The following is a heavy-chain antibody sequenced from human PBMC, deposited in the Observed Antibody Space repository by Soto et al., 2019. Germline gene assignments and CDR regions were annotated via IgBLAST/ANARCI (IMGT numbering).Heavy chain of an antibody. D-gene: IGHD3-22*01. CDR2: ISYDGSNK. J-gene: IGHJ3*02. V-gene: IGHV3-30-3*01. CDR1: GFTFSSYA. CDR3: ARDRRYYDSSGAFDI. Sequence: QVPLVESGGGVVQPGRSLRLSCAASGFTFSSYAMHWVRQAPGKGLEWVAVISYDGSNKYYADSVKGRFTISRDNSKNTLYLQMNSLRAEDTAVYYCARDRRYYDSSGAFDIWGQGTMVTVSS.